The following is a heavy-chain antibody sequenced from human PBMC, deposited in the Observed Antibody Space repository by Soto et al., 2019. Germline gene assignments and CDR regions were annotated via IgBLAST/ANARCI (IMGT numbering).Heavy chain of an antibody. J-gene: IGHJ4*02. CDR3: ARSHLYYDSSGYPDY. Sequence: RFTISRDNAKNSLYLQMNSLRAEDTAVYYCARSHLYYDSSGYPDYWGQGTLVTVSS. V-gene: IGHV3-11*01. D-gene: IGHD3-22*01.